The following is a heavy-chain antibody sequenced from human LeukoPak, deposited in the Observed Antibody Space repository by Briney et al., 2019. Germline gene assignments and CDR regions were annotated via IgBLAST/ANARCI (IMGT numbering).Heavy chain of an antibody. J-gene: IGHJ4*02. Sequence: SETLSLTCTVSGGSISSGSYYWSWIRQPAGKGLEWIGRIYTSGSTNYNPSLKSRVTISVDTSKNQFSLKLSSVTAADTAVYYCATDYDSSGYSFDYWGQGTLVTVSS. CDR2: IYTSGST. CDR1: GGSISSGSYY. D-gene: IGHD3-22*01. CDR3: ATDYDSSGYSFDY. V-gene: IGHV4-61*02.